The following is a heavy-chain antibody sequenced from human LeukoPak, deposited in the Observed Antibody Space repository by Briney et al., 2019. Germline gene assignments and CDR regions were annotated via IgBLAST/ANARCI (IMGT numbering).Heavy chain of an antibody. V-gene: IGHV3-7*05. CDR1: GITFSSYW. D-gene: IGHD2-2*01. CDR3: ARITNHAFDI. J-gene: IGHJ3*02. Sequence: PGGSLRLSCAASGITFSSYWMTWVRQVPGKGLEWVASIKHDGSEKYYVDSVTGRFTISRDNARNSLYLQMNSLRAEDTAVYYCARITNHAFDIWGQGTMVTVSS. CDR2: IKHDGSEK.